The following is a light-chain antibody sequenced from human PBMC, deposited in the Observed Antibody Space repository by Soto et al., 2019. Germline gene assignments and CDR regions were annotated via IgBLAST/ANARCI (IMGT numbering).Light chain of an antibody. CDR1: QSVSSN. CDR3: QQYNNWPFS. Sequence: EIVMTQSPATLSMSPGERATLSCRASQSVSSNLAWYQQNPGQAPRLLIYGASTRPTGIPARFSGSGSGTEFTLTISSLQSEDFAVYYCQQYNNWPFSFGGGTKVEIK. CDR2: GAS. V-gene: IGKV3D-15*01. J-gene: IGKJ4*01.